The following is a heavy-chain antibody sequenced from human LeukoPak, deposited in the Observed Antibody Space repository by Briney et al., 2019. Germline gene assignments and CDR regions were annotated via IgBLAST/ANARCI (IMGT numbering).Heavy chain of an antibody. D-gene: IGHD1-26*01. CDR1: GFTFSSYA. Sequence: QAGGSLRLSCAASGFTFSSYAMSWVRQAPGKGLEWVSSISGSGGSTYYADSVKGRFTISRDNSKNTPYLQMNRMRAEDTALYYCAKGRLGATTNWFDPWGQGTLVTVSS. CDR3: AKGRLGATTNWFDP. J-gene: IGHJ5*02. V-gene: IGHV3-23*01. CDR2: ISGSGGST.